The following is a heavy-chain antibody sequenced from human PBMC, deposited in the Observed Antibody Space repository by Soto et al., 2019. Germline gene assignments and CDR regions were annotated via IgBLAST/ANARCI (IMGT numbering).Heavy chain of an antibody. V-gene: IGHV3-30-3*01. CDR1: GFTFSSYA. CDR2: ISYDGSNK. CDR3: ARAFSSYCSGGSCYSSKNDY. D-gene: IGHD2-15*01. J-gene: IGHJ4*02. Sequence: PGGSLRLSCAASGFTFSSYAMHWVRQAPGKGLEWVAVISYDGSNKYYADSVKGRFTISRDNSKNTLYLQMNSLRAEDTAVYYCARAFSSYCSGGSCYSSKNDYWGQGTLVTVSS.